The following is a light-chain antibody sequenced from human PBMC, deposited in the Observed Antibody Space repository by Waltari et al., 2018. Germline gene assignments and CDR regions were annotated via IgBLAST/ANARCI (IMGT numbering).Light chain of an antibody. Sequence: QLVLTQAPSASASLGASVTLTCTLSSGHSNYVIAWHQQQPEKGPRYLIRLNNDGSHRKGDGVPDRFSGSMSGAECYLTISSLQSEDEADYYCQTWGTGVVVFGGGTKLTVL. V-gene: IGLV4-69*01. CDR1: SGHSNYV. J-gene: IGLJ3*02. CDR3: QTWGTGVVV. CDR2: LNNDGSH.